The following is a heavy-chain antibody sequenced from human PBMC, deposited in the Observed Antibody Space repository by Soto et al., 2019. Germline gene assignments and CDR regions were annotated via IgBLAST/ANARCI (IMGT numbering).Heavy chain of an antibody. CDR1: GYTFTSYG. V-gene: IGHV1-18*01. D-gene: IGHD2-8*01. CDR3: AIEGYCTNGVCYFDAFDI. Sequence: GASVKVSCKASGYTFTSYGISWVRQAPGQGLEWMGWISAYNGNTNYAQKLRGRVTMTTDTSTSTAYMELRSLRSDDTAVYYCAIEGYCTNGVCYFDAFDIWGQGTMVTVSS. J-gene: IGHJ3*02. CDR2: ISAYNGNT.